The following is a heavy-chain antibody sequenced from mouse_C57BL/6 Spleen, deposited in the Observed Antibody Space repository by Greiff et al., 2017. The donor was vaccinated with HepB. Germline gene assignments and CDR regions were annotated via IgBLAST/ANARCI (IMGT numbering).Heavy chain of an antibody. CDR2: ISYDGSN. V-gene: IGHV3-6*01. J-gene: IGHJ2*01. Sequence: EVKLVESGPGLVKPSQSLSLTCSVTGYSITSGYYWNWIRQFPGNKLEWMGYISYDGSNNYNPSLKNRISITRDTSKNQFFLKLNSVTTEDTATYYCASYDFLFDYWGQGTTLTVSS. CDR1: GYSITSGYY. CDR3: ASYDFLFDY. D-gene: IGHD2-4*01.